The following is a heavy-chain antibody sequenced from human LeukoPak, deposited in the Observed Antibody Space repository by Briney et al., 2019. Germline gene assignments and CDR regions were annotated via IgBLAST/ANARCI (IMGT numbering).Heavy chain of an antibody. V-gene: IGHV4-38-2*01. J-gene: IGHJ4*02. Sequence: SETLSLTCAVSGYSISSGYYWGWIRQPPGKGLEGIGSIYHSGSTYYNPSLKSRVTISVDTSKNQFSLKLSTVTAADTAVYYCAGQTFAYDYWGQGTLVTVSS. CDR3: AGQTFAYDY. D-gene: IGHD3-10*01. CDR1: GYSISSGYY. CDR2: IYHSGST.